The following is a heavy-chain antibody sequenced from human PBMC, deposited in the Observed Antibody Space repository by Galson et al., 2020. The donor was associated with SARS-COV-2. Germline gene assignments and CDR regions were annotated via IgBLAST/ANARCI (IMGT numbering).Heavy chain of an antibody. Sequence: SGPTLVNPTQTLTLTCTFSGFSLSTSGMCVSWIRQPPGKALEWLARIDWDGDKHYNTSLKTRFTISKDTSKNQVVLIMTNMDPVDTATYYCARTWITRTTSRTFDYWGQGTLVTVSS. D-gene: IGHD1-1*01. CDR2: IDWDGDK. J-gene: IGHJ4*02. CDR1: GFSLSTSGMC. V-gene: IGHV2-70*11. CDR3: ARTWITRTTSRTFDY.